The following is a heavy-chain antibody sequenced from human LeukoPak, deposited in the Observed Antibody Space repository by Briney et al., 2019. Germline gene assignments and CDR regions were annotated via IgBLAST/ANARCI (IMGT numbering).Heavy chain of an antibody. D-gene: IGHD1-26*01. CDR3: AKKVGGTYAFDI. J-gene: IGHJ3*02. CDR2: VGSGGVT. Sequence: GGSLKLSCAASGFTLSSYAMNWVRQAPGKGLEWVSVVGSGGVTYYADSVKGRFTISRDNPKNTVYLQMNSLRAEDTAIYFCAKKVGGTYAFDIWGQGTMVTVSS. CDR1: GFTLSSYA. V-gene: IGHV3-23*01.